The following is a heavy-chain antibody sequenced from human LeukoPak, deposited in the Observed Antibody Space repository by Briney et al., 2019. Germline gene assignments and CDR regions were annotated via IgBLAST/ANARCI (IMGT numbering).Heavy chain of an antibody. CDR3: ARVGRYFDAFDI. CDR1: GFTFSDHY. D-gene: IGHD1-26*01. Sequence: GGSLRLSCAASGFTFSDHYMDWVRQAPGKGLEWVGRTRTKANSYTTEYAASVKGRFSISRDDSKNSPYLQMNSLKTEDTAVYYCARVGRYFDAFDIWGQGTMVTASS. CDR2: TRTKANSYTT. J-gene: IGHJ3*02. V-gene: IGHV3-72*01.